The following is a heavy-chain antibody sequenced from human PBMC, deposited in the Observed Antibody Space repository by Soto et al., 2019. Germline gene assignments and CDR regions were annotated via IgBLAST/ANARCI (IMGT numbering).Heavy chain of an antibody. Sequence: SAQVSCKASCGTFMSYAIRWVRQAPGQGLEWMGGIIPIVGTSNYAQKFQGRVTITADKSTSTAYMELSSLRSEDTAVYYCARVGSLPYRMDVWGQGTTVTVSS. D-gene: IGHD3-16*01. CDR1: CGTFMSYA. CDR2: IIPIVGTS. V-gene: IGHV1-69*06. J-gene: IGHJ6*02. CDR3: ARVGSLPYRMDV.